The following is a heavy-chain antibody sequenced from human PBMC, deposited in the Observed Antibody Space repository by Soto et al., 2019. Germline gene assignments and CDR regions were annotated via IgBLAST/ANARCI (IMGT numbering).Heavy chain of an antibody. CDR2: IIPIFGTA. J-gene: IGHJ4*02. V-gene: IGHV1-69*13. D-gene: IGHD4-17*01. CDR1: GGTFSSYA. Sequence: SVKVSCKASGGTFSSYAISWVRQAPGQGLEWMGGIIPIFGTANYAQKFQGRVTITADESTSTAYMELSSLRSEDTAVYYCASQNYGGNSYYFDYWGQGTLVTVSA. CDR3: ASQNYGGNSYYFDY.